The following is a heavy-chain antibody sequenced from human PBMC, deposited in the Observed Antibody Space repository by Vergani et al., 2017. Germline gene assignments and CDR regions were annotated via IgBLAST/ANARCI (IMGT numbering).Heavy chain of an antibody. CDR3: ARCGLGPEGSSWSYYYYYYYMDV. CDR2: INNNGGST. CDR1: GFTFNSYA. V-gene: IGHV3-23*01. Sequence: QLLESGGGLIQPGGSLRLSCAASGFTFNSYAMTWVRQAPGKGLEWVSGINNNGGSTYYADSVKGRFTISRDNSKNTLYLQMNSLRAEDTAVYYCARCGLGPEGSSWSYYYYYYYMDVWGKGTTVTVSS. J-gene: IGHJ6*03. D-gene: IGHD6-13*01.